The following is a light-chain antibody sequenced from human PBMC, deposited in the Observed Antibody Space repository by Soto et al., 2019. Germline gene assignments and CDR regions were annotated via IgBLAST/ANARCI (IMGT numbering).Light chain of an antibody. CDR2: KAS. CDR1: QSISSW. Sequence: DIYMTQTPSTLSASVGDRVPITCRASQSISSWLAWYQQKPGKAPKLLIYKASSLESGVPSRFSGSGSGTEFTLTISSLQPDDFATYYCQQYNSYPLTFGGGTKVEIK. CDR3: QQYNSYPLT. V-gene: IGKV1-5*03. J-gene: IGKJ4*01.